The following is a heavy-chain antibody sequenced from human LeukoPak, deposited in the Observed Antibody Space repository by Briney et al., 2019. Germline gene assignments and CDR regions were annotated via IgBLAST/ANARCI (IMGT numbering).Heavy chain of an antibody. D-gene: IGHD6-13*01. V-gene: IGHV5-10-1*01. CDR1: GYSFTSYW. J-gene: IGHJ4*02. CDR3: ARHYGAAGDFDY. CDR2: IDPSDSYT. Sequence: PGESLKISCKGSGYSFTSYWISWVRQMPGKGLEWMGRIDPSDSYTNYSPSFEGHVTISADKSISTAYLQWSSLKASDIATYYCARHYGAAGDFDYWGQGTRVTVSS.